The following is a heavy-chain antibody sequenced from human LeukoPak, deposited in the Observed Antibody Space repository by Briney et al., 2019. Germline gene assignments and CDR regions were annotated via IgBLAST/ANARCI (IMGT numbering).Heavy chain of an antibody. Sequence: SETLSLTCTVSGGSISSSSYYWGWIRQPPGKGLEWIGSIYYSGSTYYNPSLKSRVTISVDTSENQFSLKLSSVTAADTAVYYCARQRGEDTAMDLFDYWGQGTLVTVSS. CDR2: IYYSGST. V-gene: IGHV4-39*01. J-gene: IGHJ4*02. CDR1: GGSISSSSYY. CDR3: ARQRGEDTAMDLFDY. D-gene: IGHD5-18*01.